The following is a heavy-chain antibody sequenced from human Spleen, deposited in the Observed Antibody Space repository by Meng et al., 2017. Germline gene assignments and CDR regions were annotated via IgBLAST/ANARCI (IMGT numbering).Heavy chain of an antibody. CDR2: INHSGST. J-gene: IGHJ4*02. D-gene: IGHD4-11*01. V-gene: IGHV4-61*03. CDR3: ARGPTTMAHDFDY. CDR1: GGSVSGGTYY. Sequence: QWQLQESGPGLVRPSETLSLTCTVSGGSVSGGTYYWSWIRQPPGKGLEWIGEINHSGSTNYNPSLESRATISVDTSQNNLSLKLSSVTAADSAVYYCARGPTTMAHDFDYWGQGTLVTVSS.